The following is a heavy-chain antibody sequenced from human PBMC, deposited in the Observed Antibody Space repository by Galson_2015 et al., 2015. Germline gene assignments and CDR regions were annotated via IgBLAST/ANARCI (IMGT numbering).Heavy chain of an antibody. CDR2: IWYDGSNK. D-gene: IGHD6-13*01. CDR3: ARDTGQQLGPYYFDY. V-gene: IGHV3-33*01. Sequence: SLRLSCAASGFTFSSYGMHWVRQAPGKGLEWVAVIWYDGSNKYYADSVKGRFTISRDNSKNTLYLQMNSLRAEDTAVYYCARDTGQQLGPYYFDYWGQGTLVTVSS. J-gene: IGHJ4*02. CDR1: GFTFSSYG.